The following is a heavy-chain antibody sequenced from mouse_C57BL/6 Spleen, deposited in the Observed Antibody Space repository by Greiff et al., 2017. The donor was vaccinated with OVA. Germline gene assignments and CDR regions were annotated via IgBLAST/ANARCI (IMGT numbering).Heavy chain of an antibody. CDR2: IDPSDSYT. J-gene: IGHJ4*01. V-gene: IGHV1-69*01. CDR1: GYTFTSYW. D-gene: IGHD5-1-1*01. Sequence: VQLQQSGAELVMPGASVKLSCKASGYTFTSYWMHWVKQRPGQGLEWIGEIDPSDSYTNYNQKFKGKSTLTVDKSSSTAYMQLSSLTSEDSAVYYCASNTLYAMDYWGQGTSVTVSS. CDR3: ASNTLYAMDY.